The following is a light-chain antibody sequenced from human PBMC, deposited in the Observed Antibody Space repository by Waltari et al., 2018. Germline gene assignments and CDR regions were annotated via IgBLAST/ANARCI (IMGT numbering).Light chain of an antibody. CDR1: QSVSSRY. CDR2: GAY. Sequence: EVVLTQSPGTLSLSPGERATLSCRPSQSVSSRYLAWYQQKPGQAPRLLIYGAYSRATGIPDRFSGSGSGTDFTLTISRLEPEDFAVYYCQQYATSWTFGQGTKVEIK. CDR3: QQYATSWT. J-gene: IGKJ1*01. V-gene: IGKV3-20*01.